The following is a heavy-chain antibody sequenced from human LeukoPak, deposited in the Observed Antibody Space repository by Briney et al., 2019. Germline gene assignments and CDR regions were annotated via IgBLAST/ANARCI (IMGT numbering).Heavy chain of an antibody. CDR2: MSYDGSNK. CDR3: AKTGSYDFWSGYLPHLDY. D-gene: IGHD3-3*01. V-gene: IGHV3-30-3*02. CDR1: GFTFSSYA. J-gene: IGHJ4*02. Sequence: GGSLRLSCAASGFTFSSYAMHWVRQAPGKGLEWVAVMSYDGSNKYYADSVKGRFTISRDNSKNTLYLQMNSLRAEDTAVYYCAKTGSYDFWSGYLPHLDYWGQGTLVTVSS.